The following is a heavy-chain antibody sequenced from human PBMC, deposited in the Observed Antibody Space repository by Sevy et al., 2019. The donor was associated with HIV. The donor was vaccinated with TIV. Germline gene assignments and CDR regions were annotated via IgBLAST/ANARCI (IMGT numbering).Heavy chain of an antibody. CDR1: GFTFSSYW. CDR2: INSDGSST. D-gene: IGHD3-22*01. CDR3: ARGFGYYYDSSGFAVCDY. Sequence: GGSLRLSCAASGFTFSSYWMHWVRQAPGKGLVWVSRINSDGSSTSYADSVKGRFTISRDNAKNTLYLQMNSLRDKDTAVYYCARGFGYYYDSSGFAVCDYWGQGTLVTVSS. V-gene: IGHV3-74*01. J-gene: IGHJ4*02.